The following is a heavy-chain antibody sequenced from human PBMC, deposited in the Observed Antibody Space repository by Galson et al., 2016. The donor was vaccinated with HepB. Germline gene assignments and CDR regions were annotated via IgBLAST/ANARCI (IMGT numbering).Heavy chain of an antibody. D-gene: IGHD1-20*01. J-gene: IGHJ5*02. CDR3: AIHNYRFWFDQ. Sequence: TLSLTCTVSGDSISSYYWSWIRQPPGKGPEWIGHIFYSGYMYSNENTNYNPSLKRRVTLSVDTSKNQFPLKLSSVTAADTAVYYCAIHNYRFWFDQWGQGTLITVSS. V-gene: IGHV4-59*08. CDR2: IFYSGYMYSNENT. CDR1: GDSISSYY.